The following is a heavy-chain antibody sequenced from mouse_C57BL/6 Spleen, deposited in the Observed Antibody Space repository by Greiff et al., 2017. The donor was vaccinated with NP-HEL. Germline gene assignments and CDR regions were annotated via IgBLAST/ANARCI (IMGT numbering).Heavy chain of an antibody. J-gene: IGHJ2*01. Sequence: VQLQQSGAELVKPGASVKLSCKASGYTFTSYWMHWVKQRPGQGLEWIGMIHPNSGSTNYNEKFKSKATLTVDKSSSTAYMQLSSLTSEDSAVYYCARWLRREDYFDYWGQGTTLTVSS. CDR2: IHPNSGST. CDR1: GYTFTSYW. CDR3: ARWLRREDYFDY. V-gene: IGHV1-64*01. D-gene: IGHD2-2*01.